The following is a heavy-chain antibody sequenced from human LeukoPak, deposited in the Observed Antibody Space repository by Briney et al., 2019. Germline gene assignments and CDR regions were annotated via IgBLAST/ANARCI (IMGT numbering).Heavy chain of an antibody. V-gene: IGHV4-59*08. CDR2: IYYSGST. CDR1: GGSISSYY. Sequence: SETLSLTCTVSGGSISSYYWSWIRQPPGNGLEWIGYIYYSGSTNYNPSLKSRVTISVDTSKNQFSLKLSSVTAADTAVYYCARRKAIAVFFFDYWGQGTLVTVSS. D-gene: IGHD6-19*01. CDR3: ARRKAIAVFFFDY. J-gene: IGHJ4*02.